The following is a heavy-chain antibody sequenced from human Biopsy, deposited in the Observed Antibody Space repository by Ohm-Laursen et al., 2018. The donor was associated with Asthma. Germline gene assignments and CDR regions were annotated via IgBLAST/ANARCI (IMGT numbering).Heavy chain of an antibody. CDR2: IWYDGRKK. D-gene: IGHD6-6*01. Sequence: SLRLSCAASGITFSTYGVHWVRQAPGKGLEWVSFIWYDGRKKTYADSVKGRFTISRDNSKNTLYLQMNSLRAEDTAVYYCARKIAARGGMGVWGQGTTVTVSS. CDR1: GITFSTYG. J-gene: IGHJ6*02. CDR3: ARKIAARGGMGV. V-gene: IGHV3-33*01.